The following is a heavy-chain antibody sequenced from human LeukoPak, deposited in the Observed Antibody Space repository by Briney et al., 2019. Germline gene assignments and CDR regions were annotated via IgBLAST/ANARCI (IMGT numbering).Heavy chain of an antibody. CDR2: TSRIGTTI. D-gene: IGHD3-10*01. CDR3: AREVRGIITRDDAFDI. CDR1: EFTFSNYE. V-gene: IGHV3-48*03. J-gene: IGHJ3*02. Sequence: GGSLRLSCAASEFTFSNYEMNWVRQAPGKGLEWVSYTSRIGTTIYYADSVKGRFTISRDNAKNSLFLRMNSLRAEDTAVYYCAREVRGIITRDDAFDIWGQGTMVTVSS.